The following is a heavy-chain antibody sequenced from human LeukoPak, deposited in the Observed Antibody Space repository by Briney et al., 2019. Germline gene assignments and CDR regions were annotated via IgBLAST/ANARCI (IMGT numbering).Heavy chain of an antibody. Sequence: GGSLRLSCAASGFTFSSYGMHWVRQAPGKGLEWVAVISYDGSNKYYADSVKGRFTISRDNSKNTLYLQMNSLRAEDTAVYYCARVNAEGTAMVNWGQGTLVTVSS. CDR3: ARVNAEGTAMVN. J-gene: IGHJ4*02. D-gene: IGHD5-18*01. V-gene: IGHV3-30*03. CDR2: ISYDGSNK. CDR1: GFTFSSYG.